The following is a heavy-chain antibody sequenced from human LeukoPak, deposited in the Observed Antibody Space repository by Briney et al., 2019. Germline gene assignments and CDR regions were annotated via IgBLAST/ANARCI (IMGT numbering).Heavy chain of an antibody. CDR1: GFTFSSYW. J-gene: IGHJ4*02. CDR2: ISSSSSTI. D-gene: IGHD3-10*01. V-gene: IGHV3-48*04. Sequence: GGSLRLSCAASGFTFSSYWMHWVRQAPGKGLVWVSYISSSSSTIYYADSVKGRFTISRDNAKNSLYLQMNSLRAEDTAVYYCARSGMVRGVTPTRWGQGTLVTVSS. CDR3: ARSGMVRGVTPTR.